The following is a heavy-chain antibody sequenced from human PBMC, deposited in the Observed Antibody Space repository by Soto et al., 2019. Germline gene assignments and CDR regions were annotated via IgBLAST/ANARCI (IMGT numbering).Heavy chain of an antibody. CDR2: ISSSGSTI. V-gene: IGHV3-11*01. D-gene: IGHD2-2*01. CDR1: GFTFSDYY. CDR3: ARVGVRGGPRYCSSTSCLTPDYYYYYGMDV. Sequence: GSLRLSGAASGFTFSDYYMSWIRQAPGKGLEWASYISSSGSTIYYADSVKGRFSISRDNAKNSLYLQMNSLRAEDTAVYYCARVGVRGGPRYCSSTSCLTPDYYYYYGMDVWGQGATVTVS. J-gene: IGHJ6*02.